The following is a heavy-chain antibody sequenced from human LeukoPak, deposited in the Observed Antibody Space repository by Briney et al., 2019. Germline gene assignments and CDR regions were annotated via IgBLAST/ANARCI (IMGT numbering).Heavy chain of an antibody. CDR1: GFTFSSYT. CDR3: ARGGRVWGSYDDY. J-gene: IGHJ4*02. V-gene: IGHV4-39*07. Sequence: PGGSLRLSCAASGFTFSSYTMNWVRQPPGKGLEWIGSIYYSGSTYYNPSLKSRVTISVDTSKNQFSLKLSSVTAADTAVYYCARGGRVWGSYDDYWGQGTLVTVSS. CDR2: IYYSGST. D-gene: IGHD3-16*01.